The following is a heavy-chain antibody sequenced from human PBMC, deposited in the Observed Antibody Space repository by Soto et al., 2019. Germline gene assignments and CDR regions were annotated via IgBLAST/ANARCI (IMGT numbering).Heavy chain of an antibody. CDR2: ISSSSSYI. J-gene: IGHJ3*02. D-gene: IGHD2-2*01. Sequence: EVQLVESGGGLVKPGGSLRLSCAASGFTLSSYSMNWVRQAPGKGLEWVSSISSSSSYIYYADSVKGRFTISRDNAKNSLYLQMNSLRAEDTAVYYCASFLVPAAILGAFDIWGQGTMVTVSS. CDR3: ASFLVPAAILGAFDI. V-gene: IGHV3-21*01. CDR1: GFTLSSYS.